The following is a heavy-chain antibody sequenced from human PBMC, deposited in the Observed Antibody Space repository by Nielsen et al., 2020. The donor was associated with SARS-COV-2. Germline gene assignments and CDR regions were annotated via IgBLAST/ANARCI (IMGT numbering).Heavy chain of an antibody. J-gene: IGHJ6*02. V-gene: IGHV3-23*01. D-gene: IGHD6-19*01. CDR2: ISGSGDST. CDR3: AKPPPGWKRSHYYYGMDV. Sequence: GESLKISCVASGFTFSSYAMNWVRQAPGKGLEWVSAISGSGDSTYYADSVKGRFTISRDNSKNTLYLQMNRLRAEDTAVYYCAKPPPGWKRSHYYYGMDVWGQGTTVTVSS. CDR1: GFTFSSYA.